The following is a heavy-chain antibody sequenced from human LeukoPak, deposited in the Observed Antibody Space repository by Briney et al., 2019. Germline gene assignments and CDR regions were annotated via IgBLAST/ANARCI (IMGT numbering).Heavy chain of an antibody. CDR1: GGSISSYY. CDR3: AKSRWEGAAAGFDY. Sequence: SETLSLTCTVSGGSISSYYWSWIRQPAGKGLEWIGRIYTSGSTNYNPSLKSRVTMSVDTSKNQFSLKLSSVTAADTAVYYCAKSRWEGAAAGFDYWGQGTLVTVSS. J-gene: IGHJ4*02. CDR2: IYTSGST. V-gene: IGHV4-4*07. D-gene: IGHD6-13*01.